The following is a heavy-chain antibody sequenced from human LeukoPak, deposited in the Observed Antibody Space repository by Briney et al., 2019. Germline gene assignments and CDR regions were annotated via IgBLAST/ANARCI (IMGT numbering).Heavy chain of an antibody. CDR3: ARRIAAAGSIGTRYFDY. D-gene: IGHD6-13*01. CDR1: GYSFTNYW. V-gene: IGHV5-51*01. CDR2: IYPGDSDT. J-gene: IGHJ4*02. Sequence: GESLKISCKGSGYSFTNYWIGWVRQMPGKGLEWMGTIYPGDSDTKYSPSFQGQVTISADKSISAAYLQWSSLKASDTAMYYCARRIAAAGSIGTRYFDYWGQGTLVTVSS.